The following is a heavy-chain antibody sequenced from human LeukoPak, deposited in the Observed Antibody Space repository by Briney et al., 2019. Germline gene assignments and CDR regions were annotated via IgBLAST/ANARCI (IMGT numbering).Heavy chain of an antibody. CDR3: ARVGAPPSYYFDY. CDR2: IIPIFGTA. CDR1: GGTFSSYG. Sequence: SVKVSCKASGGTFSSYGISWVRQAPGQGLEWMGGIIPIFGTANYAQKFQGRVTITADESTSTAYMELSSLRSEDTAVYYCARVGAPPSYYFDYWGQGTLVTVSS. D-gene: IGHD1-26*01. J-gene: IGHJ4*02. V-gene: IGHV1-69*13.